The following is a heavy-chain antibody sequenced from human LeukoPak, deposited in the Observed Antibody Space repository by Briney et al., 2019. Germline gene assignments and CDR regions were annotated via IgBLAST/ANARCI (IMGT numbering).Heavy chain of an antibody. Sequence: GGSLRLSCAASGFTFSDYYMSWIRQAPGKGLEWVSYTSSSGSTIYYADSVKGRFTTSRDNAKNSLYLQMNSLRAEDTAVYYCARDLTYDSSGYPGGFDYWGQGTLVTVSS. CDR2: TSSSGSTI. V-gene: IGHV3-11*01. J-gene: IGHJ4*02. D-gene: IGHD3-22*01. CDR3: ARDLTYDSSGYPGGFDY. CDR1: GFTFSDYY.